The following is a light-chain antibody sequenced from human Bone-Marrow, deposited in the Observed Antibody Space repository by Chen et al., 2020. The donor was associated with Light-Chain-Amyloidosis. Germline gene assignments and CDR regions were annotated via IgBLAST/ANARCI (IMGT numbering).Light chain of an antibody. CDR1: NIGSTS. CDR2: DDS. J-gene: IGLJ3*02. Sequence: SYLLPQPSSVSAPPGQTATLSCGGNNIGSTSVHWYQQTPGQAPLLVVYDDSDRPAGIPERLSGSNAGNTATLTISRVEAGDEADYYCQVWDRSSDRPVFGGGTKLTVL. V-gene: IGLV3-21*02. CDR3: QVWDRSSDRPV.